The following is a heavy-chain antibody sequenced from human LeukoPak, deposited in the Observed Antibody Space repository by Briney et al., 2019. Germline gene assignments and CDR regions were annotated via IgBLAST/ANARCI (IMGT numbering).Heavy chain of an antibody. D-gene: IGHD5-24*01. J-gene: IGHJ5*02. Sequence: ASVKVSCKAFGDTFTSNYMHWVRQAPGQGPEWMGVSSPSGGSTTYAQKFQGRVTLTRDMSTSTDYLELSSLRSEDTAVYYCARDNSVRDEAWWFNPWGQGTLVTVSS. CDR1: GDTFTSNY. CDR2: SSPSGGST. V-gene: IGHV1-46*01. CDR3: ARDNSVRDEAWWFNP.